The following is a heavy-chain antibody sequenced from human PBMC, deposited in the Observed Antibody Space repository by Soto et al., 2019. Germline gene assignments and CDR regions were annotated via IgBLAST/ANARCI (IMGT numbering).Heavy chain of an antibody. CDR3: AREDYGDSPEGEYYYDCGMDV. D-gene: IGHD4-17*01. V-gene: IGHV3-33*01. CDR2: IWYDGSNK. J-gene: IGHJ6*02. CDR1: GFTFSSYG. Sequence: QVQLVESGGGVVQPGRSLRLSCAASGFTFSSYGMHWVRQAPGKGLEWVAVIWYDGSNKYYADSVKGPFTISRDHSTNTLYQQMNLLRAEDTAVYYCAREDYGDSPEGEYYYDCGMDVWGQGTTVTLSS.